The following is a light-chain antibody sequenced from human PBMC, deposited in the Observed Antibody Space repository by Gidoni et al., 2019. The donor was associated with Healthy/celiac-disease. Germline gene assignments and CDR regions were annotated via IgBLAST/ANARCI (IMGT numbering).Light chain of an antibody. CDR1: QSISRY. V-gene: IGKV1-39*01. CDR2: AAS. Sequence: DIQMTQSPSSLSASVGDRVTITCLASQSISRYLNWYQQKPGKAPKLLIYAASSLQSGVPSRFSGSGSGTDFTLTISSLQPEDFATYYCQQSYSTSSFXQXTKLEIK. J-gene: IGKJ2*04. CDR3: QQSYSTSS.